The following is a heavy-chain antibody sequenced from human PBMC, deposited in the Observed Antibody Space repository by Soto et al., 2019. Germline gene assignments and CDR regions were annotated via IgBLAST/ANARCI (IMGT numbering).Heavy chain of an antibody. CDR2: ISGSGGST. D-gene: IGHD5-12*01. Sequence: EVQLLESGGGLVQPGGSLRLSCVASGLTFRGYAMSWVRQAPGRGLEWVSVISGSGGSTYYGDSVRGRFTISRDNSKNTLYLQMNSLRAEDTAVYYCAKDRGYSGYDSLDYWGQGTLVTVSS. V-gene: IGHV3-23*01. CDR1: GLTFRGYA. J-gene: IGHJ4*02. CDR3: AKDRGYSGYDSLDY.